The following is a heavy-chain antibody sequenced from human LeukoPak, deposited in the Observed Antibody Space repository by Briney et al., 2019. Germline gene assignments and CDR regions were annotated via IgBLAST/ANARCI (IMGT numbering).Heavy chain of an antibody. D-gene: IGHD1-7*01. CDR2: INHSRST. J-gene: IGHJ6*03. Sequence: SETLSLTCAVYGGSFSGYYWSWIRQPPGKGLEWIGEINHSRSTNYNPSLKSRVTISVDTSKNQFSLKLSSVTAADTAVYYCARGPYNWNYGRPRPPYYYYMDVWGKGTTVTVSS. CDR3: ARGPYNWNYGRPRPPYYYYMDV. V-gene: IGHV4-34*01. CDR1: GGSFSGYY.